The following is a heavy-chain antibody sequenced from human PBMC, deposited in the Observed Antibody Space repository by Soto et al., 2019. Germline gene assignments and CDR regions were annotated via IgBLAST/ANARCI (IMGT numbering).Heavy chain of an antibody. CDR3: ARGDTHMITGMDSFDI. V-gene: IGHV3-7*01. CDR2: IKQDGTEK. Sequence: GGSLRLSCAASGFTFSRYWMNWVRQAPGKGLEWVANIKQDGTEKNYVDSVKGRFTISRDNAKNSLYLQMDSLRAEDTAVYFCARGDTHMITGMDSFDIWGQGTLVTVSS. CDR1: GFTFSRYW. D-gene: IGHD3-16*01. J-gene: IGHJ3*02.